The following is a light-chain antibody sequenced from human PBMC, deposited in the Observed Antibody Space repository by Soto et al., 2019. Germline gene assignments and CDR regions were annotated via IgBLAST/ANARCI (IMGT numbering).Light chain of an antibody. CDR3: QQYHTSSIT. CDR1: QSIDTW. Sequence: DIQMTQSPATLAASVGDRVSLTCRASQSIDTWLAWYQQKPGKATNPLIYAASTLERGVPSPFSGTGSGKEFTLTIDRLQPDDCATYYCQQYHTSSITFGQGTRLEI. J-gene: IGKJ5*01. V-gene: IGKV1-5*01. CDR2: AAS.